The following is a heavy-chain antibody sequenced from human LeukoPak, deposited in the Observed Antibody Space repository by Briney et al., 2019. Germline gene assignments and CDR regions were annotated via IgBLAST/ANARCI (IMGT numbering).Heavy chain of an antibody. CDR1: GGTFSSYA. CDR2: IIPIFGIA. CDR3: VRSYRRYGSGSYSHDYYYGMDV. Sequence: SVKVSCKASGGTFSSYAISWVRQAPGQGLEWMGRIIPIFGIANYAQKFQGRVTITADKSTSTAYMELSSLRSEDTAVYYCVRSYRRYGSGSYSHDYYYGMDVWGQGTTVTVSS. V-gene: IGHV1-69*04. J-gene: IGHJ6*02. D-gene: IGHD3-10*01.